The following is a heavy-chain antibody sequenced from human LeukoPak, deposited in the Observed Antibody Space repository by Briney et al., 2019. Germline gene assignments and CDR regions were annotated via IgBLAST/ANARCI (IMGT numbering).Heavy chain of an antibody. J-gene: IGHJ4*02. CDR3: ARFSPRAMGNFLDF. CDR2: FYNSGSS. V-gene: IGHV4-59*01. Sequence: SETLSLTCTVSGGSISDYYRGWIRQPPGKGLEWIGYFYNSGSSTYNPSLKSRVTISVDTSKEQFSLKVNSVTAADTAVYYCARFSPRAMGNFLDFWGQGTLVTVSS. CDR1: GGSISDYY. D-gene: IGHD7-27*01.